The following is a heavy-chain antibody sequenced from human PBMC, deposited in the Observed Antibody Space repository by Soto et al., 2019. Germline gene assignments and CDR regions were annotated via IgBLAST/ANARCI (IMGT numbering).Heavy chain of an antibody. V-gene: IGHV1-69*01. CDR2: IIPVFGII. J-gene: IGHJ6*02. CDR1: GGNPSNSA. D-gene: IGHD6-19*01. CDR3: AGGRIVVAGSSAYYSMDV. Sequence: QVHLLLQSGAEVKKPGSSVKVACKASGGNPSNSAISWVRQAPGQGLEWMGGIIPVFGIISHAQNFQGRVKMTADESTSTAYMELSSLRSEDTGVYFCAGGRIVVAGSSAYYSMDVWGQGTTVTVSS.